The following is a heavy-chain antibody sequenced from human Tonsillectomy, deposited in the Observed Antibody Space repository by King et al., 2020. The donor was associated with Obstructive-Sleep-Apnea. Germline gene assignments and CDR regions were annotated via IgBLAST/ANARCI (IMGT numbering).Heavy chain of an antibody. CDR3: ARASRWAVTTYCFDY. Sequence: VQLQESGPGLVKPSETLSLTCTVSGGSISDYYWIWIRQSPGKGLEWIGYIYYTGSTNYHPSLKSRVTISVDTSKNQFSLKLSSVTAADTAVYYCARASRWAVTTYCFDYWGQGTLVTDSS. CDR1: GGSISDYY. CDR2: IYYTGST. J-gene: IGHJ4*02. D-gene: IGHD4-17*01. V-gene: IGHV4-59*01.